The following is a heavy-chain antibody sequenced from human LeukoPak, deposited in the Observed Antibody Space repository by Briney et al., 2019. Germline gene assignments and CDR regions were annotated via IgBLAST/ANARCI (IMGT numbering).Heavy chain of an antibody. CDR1: GFTFSEYD. D-gene: IGHD3-10*01. CDR3: ARDPDFYGSGSYYKVNWFDP. CDR2: ISYLSSHI. J-gene: IGHJ5*02. V-gene: IGHV3-21*04. Sequence: GGSLRLSCSASGFTFSEYDMNWFRQAPGKGLEWVSSISYLSSHIYYGDSVKGRFSISRDNAKNSLYLQMNSLRAEDTAVYYCARDPDFYGSGSYYKVNWFDPWGQGTLVTVSS.